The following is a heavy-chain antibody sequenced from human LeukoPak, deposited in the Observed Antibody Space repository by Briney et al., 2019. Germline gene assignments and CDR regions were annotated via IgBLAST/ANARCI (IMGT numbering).Heavy chain of an antibody. D-gene: IGHD2-15*01. CDR2: ISGDNGNT. V-gene: IGHV1-18*01. Sequence: GASVKVSCKASGYTFTNYGVSWVRQAPGQGPEWMGWISGDNGNTNYPQKLQGRVTMTTDTSTSTAYMELRSLRSDDTAVYYCARIPYCSGGSCYFRPNNWFDPWGQGTLVTVSS. J-gene: IGHJ5*02. CDR3: ARIPYCSGGSCYFRPNNWFDP. CDR1: GYTFTNYG.